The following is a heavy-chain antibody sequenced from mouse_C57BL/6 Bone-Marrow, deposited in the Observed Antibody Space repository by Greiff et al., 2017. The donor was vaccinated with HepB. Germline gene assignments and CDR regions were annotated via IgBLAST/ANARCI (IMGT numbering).Heavy chain of an antibody. Sequence: VQLQQSGAELARPGASVKLSCQASGYTFTSYGISWVKQRTGQGLEWIGEIYPRSGNTYYNEKFKGKATLTADKSSSTAYRELRSLTSEDSSVYFCAPLLWYPMDYWGQGTAVTVSS. CDR1: GYTFTSYG. V-gene: IGHV1-81*01. CDR3: APLLWYPMDY. J-gene: IGHJ4*01. D-gene: IGHD2-1*01. CDR2: IYPRSGNT.